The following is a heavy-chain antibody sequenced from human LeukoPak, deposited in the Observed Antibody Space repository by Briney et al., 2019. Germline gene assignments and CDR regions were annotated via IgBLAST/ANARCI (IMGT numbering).Heavy chain of an antibody. CDR2: IYYSGST. D-gene: IGHD3-9*01. CDR1: GGSISSSSYY. J-gene: IGHJ4*02. CDR3: ARLDFGWLVCDY. V-gene: IGHV4-39*01. Sequence: SETLSLTCTVSGGSISSSSYYWGWIRQPPGKGLEWIGSIYYSGSTYYNPSLKSRVTISVDTSKNQFSLKLSSVTAADTAVYYCARLDFGWLVCDYWGQGTLVTVSS.